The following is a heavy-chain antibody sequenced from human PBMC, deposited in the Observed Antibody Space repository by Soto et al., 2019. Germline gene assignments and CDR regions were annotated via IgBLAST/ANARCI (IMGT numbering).Heavy chain of an antibody. V-gene: IGHV5-51*01. D-gene: IGHD6-13*01. CDR1: GYSFGIYW. Sequence: GESLKISCKASGYSFGIYWIAWVRQMPGKGLEWMGIIYPGDSETRYSPSFQGQVTISADKSISTAYLQWSSLKASDTAMYYCARTAAAGKYYYGMDVWGQGTTVTVSS. J-gene: IGHJ6*02. CDR2: IYPGDSET. CDR3: ARTAAAGKYYYGMDV.